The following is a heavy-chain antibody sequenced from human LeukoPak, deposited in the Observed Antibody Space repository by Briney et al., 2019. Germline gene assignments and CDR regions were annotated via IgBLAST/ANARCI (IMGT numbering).Heavy chain of an antibody. V-gene: IGHV1-69*05. Sequence: SVKVSCKASGSTFSGYAISWVRQAPGQGLEWMGRIIPIFGTANYAQKFQGRVTITTDESTSTAYMELSSLRSEDTAVYYCARGGVSVADYYFDYWGQGTLVTVSS. CDR2: IIPIFGTA. CDR3: ARGGVSVADYYFDY. D-gene: IGHD6-19*01. CDR1: GSTFSGYA. J-gene: IGHJ4*02.